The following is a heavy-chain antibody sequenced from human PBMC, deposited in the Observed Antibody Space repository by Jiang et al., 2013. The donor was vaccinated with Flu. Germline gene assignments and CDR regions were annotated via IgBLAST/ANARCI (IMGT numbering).Heavy chain of an antibody. CDR3: ARHLPFSREDSSSSEY. CDR1: GYSFTSYW. V-gene: IGHV5-10-1*01. Sequence: VKKPGESLRISCKGSGYSFTSYWISWVRQMPGKGLEWMGRIDPSDSYTNYSPSFQGHVTISADKSISTAYLQWSSLKASDTAMYYCARHLPFSREDSSSSEYWGQGTLVTVSS. CDR2: IDPSDSYT. J-gene: IGHJ4*02. D-gene: IGHD6-6*01.